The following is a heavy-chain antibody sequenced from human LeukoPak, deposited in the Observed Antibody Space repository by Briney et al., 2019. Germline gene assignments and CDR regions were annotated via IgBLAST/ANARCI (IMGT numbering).Heavy chain of an antibody. CDR3: AREDGRYCSSTSCPIW. Sequence: SVKVSCKASGSTFSSYAISWVRQAPGQGLEWMGGIIPIFGTANYAQKFQGRVTITADESTSTAYMELSSLRSEDTAVYYCAREDGRYCSSTSCPIWWGQGTLVTVSS. D-gene: IGHD2-2*01. CDR1: GSTFSSYA. J-gene: IGHJ4*02. CDR2: IIPIFGTA. V-gene: IGHV1-69*01.